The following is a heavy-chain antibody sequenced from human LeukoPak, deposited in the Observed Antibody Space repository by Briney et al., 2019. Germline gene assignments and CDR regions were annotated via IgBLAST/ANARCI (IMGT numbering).Heavy chain of an antibody. CDR3: ARDPRKHRTTWYYFDY. D-gene: IGHD1-14*01. CDR2: ISGSGGST. Sequence: GGSLRLSCAAAGFTFSNYAMTWVRQAPGKGLEWVSSISGSGGSTYYADSVKGRFTISRDNSKNTLYLQMYSLRAEDTAVYYCARDPRKHRTTWYYFDYWGQGTLVTVSS. V-gene: IGHV3-23*01. J-gene: IGHJ4*02. CDR1: GFTFSNYA.